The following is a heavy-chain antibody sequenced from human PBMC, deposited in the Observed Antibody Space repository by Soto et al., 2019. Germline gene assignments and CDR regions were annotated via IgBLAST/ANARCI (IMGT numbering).Heavy chain of an antibody. D-gene: IGHD6-6*01. CDR3: ARARVISSRNWFDP. CDR2: MSYSGST. V-gene: IGHV4-31*03. Sequence: SETLSLTCTISNGSINRGGYYWSWIRQHPGKGLEWVGYMSYSGSTYYSPSLKSRVTISVDTSKTQLSLKLSSVTAADTAIYFCARARVISSRNWFDPWGQGTLVTVSS. J-gene: IGHJ5*02. CDR1: NGSINRGGYY.